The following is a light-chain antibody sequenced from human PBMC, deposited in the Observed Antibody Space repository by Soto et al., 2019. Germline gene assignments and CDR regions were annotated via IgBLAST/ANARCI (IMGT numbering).Light chain of an antibody. V-gene: IGKV3-15*01. CDR3: QSYNNWPLMYS. CDR1: QSVSSN. CDR2: GAS. Sequence: EIVMTQSPATLSVSPGERATLSFSARQSVSSNFAWYQRKPGQAPRLLIYGASTRATGITARFSGSVSGTEFTLTIGSLQSKDFADYYWQSYNNWPLMYSCGQGPKMEIK. J-gene: IGKJ2*01.